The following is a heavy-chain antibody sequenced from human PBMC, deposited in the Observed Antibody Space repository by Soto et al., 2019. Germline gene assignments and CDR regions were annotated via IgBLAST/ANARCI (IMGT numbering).Heavy chain of an antibody. D-gene: IGHD3-22*01. CDR2: IYYSGST. CDR1: GGSISSYY. J-gene: IGHJ4*02. V-gene: IGHV4-59*01. Sequence: SETLSLTCTVSGGSISSYYWSWIRQPPGKGLEWIGYIYYSGSTNYNPSLKSRVTISVDTSKNQFSLKLSSVTAADTAVYYCARENHYYDSSGYYSARAFDYWGQGTLVTVSS. CDR3: ARENHYYDSSGYYSARAFDY.